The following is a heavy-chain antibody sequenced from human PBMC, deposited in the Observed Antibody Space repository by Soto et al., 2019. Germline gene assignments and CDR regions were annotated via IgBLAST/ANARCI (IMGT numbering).Heavy chain of an antibody. CDR1: GGSISSGAYY. D-gene: IGHD2-2*01. J-gene: IGHJ5*02. CDR3: ASVDSSTSPYLAQPFDP. Sequence: QVQLQESGPGLVKPSQTLSLTSTVSGGSISSGAYYWSWIRHHSGKGLEWIRHIFYSGRTSYIPSLKSRITIAVDTSKNQFSLNLTSVTAADTAVYHCASVDSSTSPYLAQPFDPWGQGTLVTVSS. V-gene: IGHV4-31*03. CDR2: IFYSGRT.